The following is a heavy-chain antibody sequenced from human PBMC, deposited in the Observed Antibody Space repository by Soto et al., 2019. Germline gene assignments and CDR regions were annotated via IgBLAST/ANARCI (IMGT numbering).Heavy chain of an antibody. D-gene: IGHD6-6*01. Sequence: GGSLRLSCAASGFTFSSYGMHWVRQAPGKGLEWVAVISYDGSNKYYADSVKGRFTISRDNSKNTLYLQMNSLRAEETAVYYCAKDLEYSRSTLGYYYYGMDAWGQGTTVTVS. CDR1: GFTFSSYG. CDR3: AKDLEYSRSTLGYYYYGMDA. J-gene: IGHJ6*02. V-gene: IGHV3-30*18. CDR2: ISYDGSNK.